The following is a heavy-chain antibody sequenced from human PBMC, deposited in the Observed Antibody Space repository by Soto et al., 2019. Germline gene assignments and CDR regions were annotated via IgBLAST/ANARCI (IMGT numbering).Heavy chain of an antibody. CDR3: ARGPGGLRYYFDY. J-gene: IGHJ4*02. Sequence: QVQLQQWGAGRLKPSETLSLTCAVYVGSFSGYYWSWIRQHPGKGLEWIGEINHSGSTNYNPSLKSRVIISVDTSKNQFSLKRSSVTAADTAVYYCARGPGGLRYYFDYWVQGTLVTVSS. CDR2: INHSGST. V-gene: IGHV4-34*01. CDR1: VGSFSGYY. D-gene: IGHD3-10*01.